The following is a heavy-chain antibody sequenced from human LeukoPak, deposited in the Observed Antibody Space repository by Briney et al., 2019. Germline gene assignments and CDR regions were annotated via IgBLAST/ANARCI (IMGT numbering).Heavy chain of an antibody. CDR1: GGSISSSSYY. V-gene: IGHV4-61*02. CDR2: IYTSGST. CDR3: ARERDVTIFGVVFDY. D-gene: IGHD3-3*01. Sequence: SETLSLTCTVSGGSISSSSYYWSWIRQPAGKGLEWIGRIYTSGSTNYNPSLKSRVTISVDTSKNQFSLKLSSVTAADTAVYYCARERDVTIFGVVFDYWGQGTLVTVSS. J-gene: IGHJ4*02.